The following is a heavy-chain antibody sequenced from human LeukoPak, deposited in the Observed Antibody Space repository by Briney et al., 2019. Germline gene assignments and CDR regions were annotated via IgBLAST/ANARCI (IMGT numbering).Heavy chain of an antibody. CDR2: IYYSGST. D-gene: IGHD5-18*01. Sequence: SETLSLTCTVSGGSISSGDYYWSWIRQPPGKGREWIGYIYYSGSTYYTPSLRGRVTISVDTSKNQFSLNLSSVTAADTAVYYCARGYSLDYWGQGTLVTVSS. CDR3: ARGYSLDY. CDR1: GGSISSGDYY. J-gene: IGHJ4*02. V-gene: IGHV4-30-4*01.